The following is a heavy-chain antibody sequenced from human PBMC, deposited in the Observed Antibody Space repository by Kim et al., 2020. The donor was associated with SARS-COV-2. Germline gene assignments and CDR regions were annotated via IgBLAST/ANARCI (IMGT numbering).Heavy chain of an antibody. Sequence: DSVQGRFTISRENSKNTLYLQMNSLRPEDTAVYYCAKDWLSFVVVNYGMDVWGQGTTVTVSS. V-gene: IGHV3-30*02. CDR3: AKDWLSFVVVNYGMDV. D-gene: IGHD2-2*01. J-gene: IGHJ6*02.